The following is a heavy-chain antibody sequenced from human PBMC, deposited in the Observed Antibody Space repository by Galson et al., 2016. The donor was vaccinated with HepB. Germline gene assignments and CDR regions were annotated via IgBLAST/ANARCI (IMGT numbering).Heavy chain of an antibody. CDR2: IFYTGTT. CDR1: GGSISGDY. D-gene: IGHD5-12*01. Sequence: SGGSISGDYWSWIRQPPGKGLEWIGPIFYTGTTNYIPSLKRRVTISVDTSKNQFPLKLSSMTAAGTAVYYWARATRDSGHEFYWYFDVWGRGTLVSVSS. V-gene: IGHV4-59*01. CDR3: ARATRDSGHEFYWYFDV. J-gene: IGHJ2*01.